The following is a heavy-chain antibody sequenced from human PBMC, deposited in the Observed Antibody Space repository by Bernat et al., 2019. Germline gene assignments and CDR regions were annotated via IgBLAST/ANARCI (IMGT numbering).Heavy chain of an antibody. Sequence: EVQLVESGGDLVQPGGSLRLSCAASGINFGDCWMSWVRQAPGKGLEWVAYIKQDGNQKFYVDSVKGRFTISRDNAKNLLYLQMNNLRVEDTAPYYCATNAPLDSWGQGTLVTVSS. CDR1: GINFGDCW. CDR3: ATNAPLDS. CDR2: IKQDGNQK. V-gene: IGHV3-7*03. J-gene: IGHJ4*02.